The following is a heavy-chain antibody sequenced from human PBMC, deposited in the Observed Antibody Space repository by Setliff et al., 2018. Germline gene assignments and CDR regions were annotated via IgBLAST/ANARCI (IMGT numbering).Heavy chain of an antibody. CDR3: GRGFSRIEGWGNWFDP. Sequence: PSETLSLTCTVSGGSVSNSGFFWGWLRQAPGKGLEWIGNIYDSGSSNYNASLKSRLIITRDTSKNQISLKLTSVTAANPAVYYCGRGFSRIEGWGNWFDPWGQGILVTVSS. J-gene: IGHJ5*02. D-gene: IGHD2-15*01. V-gene: IGHV4-39*01. CDR1: GGSVSNSGFF. CDR2: IYDSGSS.